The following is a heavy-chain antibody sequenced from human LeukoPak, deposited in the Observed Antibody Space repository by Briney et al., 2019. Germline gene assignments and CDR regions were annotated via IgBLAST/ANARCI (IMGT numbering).Heavy chain of an antibody. Sequence: PGGSLRLSCAASGFTFSDSYMSWIRQVPGKGLEWVSSISSGSTYIYNADSVQGRFTISRDNAKNSLYLQMNSLRAEDTAVYYCERDVDSRTSCYSHWGQGTMVTVSS. CDR2: ISSGSTYI. CDR1: GFTFSDSY. J-gene: IGHJ3*01. CDR3: ERDVDSRTSCYSH. V-gene: IGHV3-11*04. D-gene: IGHD2-2*01.